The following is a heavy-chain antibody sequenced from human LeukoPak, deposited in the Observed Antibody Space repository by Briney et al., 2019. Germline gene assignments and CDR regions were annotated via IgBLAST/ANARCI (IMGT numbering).Heavy chain of an antibody. D-gene: IGHD3-9*01. J-gene: IGHJ4*02. CDR3: AKGDVLPSYPTFDY. Sequence: GGSLRLSCAASGFTFSSYALSWVRQAPGKGLEWVSVISASGGTTYYADSVKGRFTISRDTSKDTVYLQMHSLRAEDTAVYYCAKGDVLPSYPTFDYWGREPWSPSPQ. V-gene: IGHV3-23*01. CDR2: ISASGGTT. CDR1: GFTFSSYA.